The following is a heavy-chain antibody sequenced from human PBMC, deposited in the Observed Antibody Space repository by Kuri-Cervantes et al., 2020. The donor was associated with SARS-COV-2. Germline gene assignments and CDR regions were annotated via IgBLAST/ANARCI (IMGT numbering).Heavy chain of an antibody. CDR1: GFTFDDYA. Sequence: GGSLRLSCAASGFTFDDYAMHWVRQAPGKGLEWVSGISWNSGSIGYADSVKGRFTISRDNAKNSLYLQMNSLRAEDMALYYCAKVGPTYDSSGYYDYRGQGTLVTVSS. CDR2: ISWNSGSI. J-gene: IGHJ4*02. V-gene: IGHV3-9*03. CDR3: AKVGPTYDSSGYYDY. D-gene: IGHD3-22*01.